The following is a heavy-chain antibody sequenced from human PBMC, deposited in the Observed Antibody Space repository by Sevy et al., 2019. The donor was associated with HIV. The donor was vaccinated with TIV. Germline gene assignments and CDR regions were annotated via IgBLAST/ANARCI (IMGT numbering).Heavy chain of an antibody. CDR3: ARDERAAAGTGYFDY. V-gene: IGHV3-30-3*01. Sequence: GGSLRLSCAASGFTFSSYAMHWVRQAPGKGLEWVAGISYDGSNKYYADSVKGRFTISRDNSKNTLYLQMNSLRAEDTAVYYCARDERAAAGTGYFDYWGQGTLVTVSS. D-gene: IGHD6-13*01. J-gene: IGHJ4*02. CDR2: ISYDGSNK. CDR1: GFTFSSYA.